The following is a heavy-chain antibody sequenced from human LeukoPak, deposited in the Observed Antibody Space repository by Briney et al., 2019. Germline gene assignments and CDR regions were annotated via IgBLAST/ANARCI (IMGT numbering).Heavy chain of an antibody. V-gene: IGHV4-4*07. CDR2: IYMGTT. Sequence: SETLSLTCTVSGVSISTFFWTWLRQSAGKGLEWIGRIYMGTTYYNPSVESRATISVDTSNPRFSLKLTSLTAADTAVYYCARGTEMTSSSGYYSFDYWGRGSLVTVSS. CDR3: ARGTEMTSSSGYYSFDY. CDR1: GVSISTFF. D-gene: IGHD3-22*01. J-gene: IGHJ4*02.